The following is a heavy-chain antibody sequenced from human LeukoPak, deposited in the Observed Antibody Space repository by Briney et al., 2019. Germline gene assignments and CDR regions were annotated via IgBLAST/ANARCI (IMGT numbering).Heavy chain of an antibody. J-gene: IGHJ4*02. Sequence: GGSLRLSCAASGFTFSSYALSWVRQAPGKGLEWVSAISGSGGTTYYTDSVKGRFTISRDNSKNTLYLQMNSLRAEDTAVYYCAKDNWGSVSGFDYWGQGTLVTVSS. V-gene: IGHV3-23*01. CDR2: ISGSGGTT. D-gene: IGHD7-27*01. CDR3: AKDNWGSVSGFDY. CDR1: GFTFSSYA.